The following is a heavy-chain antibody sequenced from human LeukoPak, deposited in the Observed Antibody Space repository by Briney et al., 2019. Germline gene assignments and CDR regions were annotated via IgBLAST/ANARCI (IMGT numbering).Heavy chain of an antibody. Sequence: GSLRLSCAASGFTFSDHYMDWVRQAPGKGLEWVSFISSTSRTTYYADSVKGRFTTSRDNGKNSLYLQMNSLTDEDTAVYYCARDYRWGQGTLVTVSS. CDR1: GFTFSDHY. CDR2: ISSTSRTT. V-gene: IGHV3-48*02. D-gene: IGHD3-16*02. J-gene: IGHJ4*02. CDR3: ARDYR.